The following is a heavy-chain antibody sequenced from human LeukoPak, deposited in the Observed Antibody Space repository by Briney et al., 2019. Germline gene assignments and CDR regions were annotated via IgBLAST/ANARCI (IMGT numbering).Heavy chain of an antibody. CDR1: GYTFTGYY. J-gene: IGHJ4*02. Sequence: APVKVSCKASGYTFTGYYMHWVRQAPGQGLEWMGRINPNSGGTNYAQKFQGRVTMTRDTSISTAYMEPSRLRSDDTAVYYCARSPFRSGWYTGDYWGQGTLVTVSS. CDR3: ARSPFRSGWYTGDY. D-gene: IGHD6-19*01. V-gene: IGHV1-2*06. CDR2: INPNSGGT.